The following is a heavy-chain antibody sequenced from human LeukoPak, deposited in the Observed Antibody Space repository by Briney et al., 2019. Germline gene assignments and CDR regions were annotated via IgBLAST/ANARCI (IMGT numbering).Heavy chain of an antibody. J-gene: IGHJ4*02. Sequence: GGSLRVSCAASGFTVSSNYMNWVRQAPGQGLEWVSVIYSGGSTYYSDSVKGRFTISRDNSKNTVYLQMNNLRVEDTAVYYCARGEVVAARFDFWGQGTLVTVSS. CDR2: IYSGGST. CDR3: ARGEVVAARFDF. D-gene: IGHD2-15*01. CDR1: GFTVSSNY. V-gene: IGHV3-53*01.